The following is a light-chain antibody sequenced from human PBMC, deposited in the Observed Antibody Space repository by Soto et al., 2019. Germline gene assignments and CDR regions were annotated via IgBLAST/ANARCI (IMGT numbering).Light chain of an antibody. CDR3: QQSYSTLRPT. CDR1: QTINRF. CDR2: SAS. Sequence: IQMTQSPSSLSASVGDRVTITCRASQTINRFLSWYQQKPGKAPRLLIYSASSLQSGVPLRFSGSGSWTDFSFTINGLQPDDFATYYCQQSYSTLRPTFGGGTKVDI. J-gene: IGKJ4*01. V-gene: IGKV1-39*01.